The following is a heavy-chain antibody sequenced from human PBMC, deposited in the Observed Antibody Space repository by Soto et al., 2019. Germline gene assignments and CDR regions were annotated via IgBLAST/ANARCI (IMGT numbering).Heavy chain of an antibody. D-gene: IGHD6-13*01. CDR3: ARDSSSWYSRGGAFDI. J-gene: IGHJ3*02. V-gene: IGHV4-59*01. CDR1: GGSISSYY. Sequence: PSETLSLTCTVSGGSISSYYWSWIRQPPGKGLEWIGYIYYSGSTNYNPSLKSRITISVDTSKNQFSLKLSSVTAADTAVYYCARDSSSWYSRGGAFDIWGQGTMVTVSS. CDR2: IYYSGST.